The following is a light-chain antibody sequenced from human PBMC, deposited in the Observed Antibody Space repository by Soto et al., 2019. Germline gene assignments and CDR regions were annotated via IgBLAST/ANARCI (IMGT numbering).Light chain of an antibody. V-gene: IGLV2-23*02. J-gene: IGLJ3*02. Sequence: QSALTQPASVSGSPGQSITISCTGTSSDVGKYSYVSWYQQHPAKAPKLMIFEVSNRPSGVSNRFSGSKSGNTASLTISGLQAEDEADYYCCSYAGSSTLVFGGGTKLTVL. CDR2: EVS. CDR3: CSYAGSSTLV. CDR1: SSDVGKYSY.